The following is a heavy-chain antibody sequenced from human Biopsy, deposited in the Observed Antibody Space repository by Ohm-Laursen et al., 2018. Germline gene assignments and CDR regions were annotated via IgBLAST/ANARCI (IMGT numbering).Heavy chain of an antibody. V-gene: IGHV4-34*08. CDR2: INQAGTT. CDR1: GRTFSDYR. CDR3: GNEVHGRDY. D-gene: IGHD2-15*01. J-gene: IGHJ4*02. Sequence: SLTCVVFGRTFSDYRWTWIRQPPGKGLEWIGQINQAGTTNYNPSLKSRVSISADASKYEFSLRLTSVTAADTAVYLCGNEVHGRDYWGLGAQVTVSS.